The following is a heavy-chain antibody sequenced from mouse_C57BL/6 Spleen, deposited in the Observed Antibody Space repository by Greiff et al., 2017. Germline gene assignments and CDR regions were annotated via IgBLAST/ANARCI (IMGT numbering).Heavy chain of an antibody. J-gene: IGHJ2*01. CDR2: FTMYSDAT. D-gene: IGHD2-10*02. V-gene: IGHV1-49*01. Sequence: LQQSGAELVRPGSSVKLSCKDSYFAFMASAMHWVKQRPGPGLEWIGSFTMYSDATEYSEHFNGKATLTANTSSSTAYIEHISLTSEDCAVYYCARLYGNYFGYFDYWGQGTTLTVSS. CDR1: YFAFMASA. CDR3: ARLYGNYFGYFDY.